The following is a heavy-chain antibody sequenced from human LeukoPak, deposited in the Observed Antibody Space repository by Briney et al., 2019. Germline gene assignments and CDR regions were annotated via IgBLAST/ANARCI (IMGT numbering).Heavy chain of an antibody. CDR3: VQEINRGDRRYFDY. D-gene: IGHD1-14*01. CDR2: ISGGGGTT. Sequence: GGTLRLSCAASGFTFSSYAMRWVRQAPGKGLEWVSPISGGGGTTYYADSVKGRFTISRDNAKNTLYLQMDTLRAEDAAVYYCVQEINRGDRRYFDYWGQGTLVTVSS. V-gene: IGHV3-23*01. CDR1: GFTFSSYA. J-gene: IGHJ4*02.